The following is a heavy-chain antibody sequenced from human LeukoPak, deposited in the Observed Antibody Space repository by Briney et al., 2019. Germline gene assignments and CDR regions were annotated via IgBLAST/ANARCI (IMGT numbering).Heavy chain of an antibody. D-gene: IGHD3-3*01. CDR3: ARAGGVTIFAVVTAPYYQYYGLDV. CDR1: GYTFTNYY. Sequence: ASVKVSCKASGYTFTNYYIHWVRQAPGQGLEWMGIINPSGGSTRYAQTFQGRVTMTRDTSTNTVYMELSSLRSEDTGVYYCARAGGVTIFAVVTAPYYQYYGLDVWGQGTTVTVSS. V-gene: IGHV1-46*01. J-gene: IGHJ6*02. CDR2: INPSGGST.